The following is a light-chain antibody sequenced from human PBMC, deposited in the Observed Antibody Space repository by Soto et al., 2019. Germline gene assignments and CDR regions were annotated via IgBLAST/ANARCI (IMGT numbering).Light chain of an antibody. CDR2: RNN. Sequence: QSVLTQPPSASGTPGQRVTISCSGSSSNIGTNYVYWYQQFPHTAPKLLIYRNNQRSSGVPDRFSGSKSGTSASLTISGLRSEDEADYYCSAWDDSLRGGVFGGGTQLTVL. CDR1: SSNIGTNY. J-gene: IGLJ7*01. V-gene: IGLV1-47*01. CDR3: SAWDDSLRGGV.